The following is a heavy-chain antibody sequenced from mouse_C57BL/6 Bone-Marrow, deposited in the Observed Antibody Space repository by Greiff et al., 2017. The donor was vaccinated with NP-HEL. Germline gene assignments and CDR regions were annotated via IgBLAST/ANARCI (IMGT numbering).Heavy chain of an antibody. Sequence: QVQLQQSGAELVKPGASVKISCKASGYAFSSYWMNWVKQRPGKGLEWIGQIYPGDGDTNYNGKFKGKATLTADKSSSTAYMQLSSLTSEDSAVYFCARDYVHYWYFDVWGTGTTVTVSS. J-gene: IGHJ1*03. CDR3: ARDYVHYWYFDV. CDR1: GYAFSSYW. CDR2: IYPGDGDT. V-gene: IGHV1-80*01. D-gene: IGHD1-1*01.